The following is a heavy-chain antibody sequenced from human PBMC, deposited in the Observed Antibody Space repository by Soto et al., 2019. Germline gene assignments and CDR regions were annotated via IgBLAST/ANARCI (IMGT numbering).Heavy chain of an antibody. CDR1: GGSFSGYY. J-gene: IGHJ3*02. CDR3: ARVQRQSLLYDSSGDAFDI. Sequence: SETLSLTCAVYGGSFSGYYWSWIRQPPGKGLEWIGEINHSGSTNYNPSLKSRVTISVDTSKNQFSLKLSSVTAADTAVYYCARVQRQSLLYDSSGDAFDIWGQGTMVTVSS. V-gene: IGHV4-34*01. D-gene: IGHD3-22*01. CDR2: INHSGST.